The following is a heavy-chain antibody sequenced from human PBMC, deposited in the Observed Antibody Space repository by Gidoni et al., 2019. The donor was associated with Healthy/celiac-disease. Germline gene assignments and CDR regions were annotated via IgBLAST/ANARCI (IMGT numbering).Heavy chain of an antibody. D-gene: IGHD6-19*01. CDR1: GFTFSSYA. Sequence: QVQLVESGGGVVQPGRSLRLSCAASGFTFSSYAMHWVRQAPGKGLEWVAVISYDGSNKYYADSVKGRFTISRDNSKNTLYLQMNSLRAEDTAVYYCARDRWLVPYNWFDPWGQGTLVTVSS. CDR3: ARDRWLVPYNWFDP. CDR2: ISYDGSNK. J-gene: IGHJ5*02. V-gene: IGHV3-30-3*01.